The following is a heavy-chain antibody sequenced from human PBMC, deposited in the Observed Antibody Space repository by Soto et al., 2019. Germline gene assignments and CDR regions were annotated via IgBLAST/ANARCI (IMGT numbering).Heavy chain of an antibody. Sequence: ASVKVSCKASGYTFTSYGISWVRQAPGQGLEWMGWISAYNGNTNYAQRLQGRVTMTTDTSTSTAYMELRSLRSDDTAVYYCAREPLQTNYCYYLDVWGKGTTVTVSS. D-gene: IGHD4-4*01. CDR2: ISAYNGNT. CDR1: GYTFTSYG. J-gene: IGHJ6*03. CDR3: AREPLQTNYCYYLDV. V-gene: IGHV1-18*01.